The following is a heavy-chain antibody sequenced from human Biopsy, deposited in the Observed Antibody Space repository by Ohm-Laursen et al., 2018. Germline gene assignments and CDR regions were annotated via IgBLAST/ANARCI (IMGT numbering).Heavy chain of an antibody. V-gene: IGHV4-34*08. CDR2: INQSGST. D-gene: IGHD2-15*01. J-gene: IGHJ4*02. CDR1: GRTFSDYR. CDR3: GNEVHGRDY. Sequence: SETLSLTCVVFGRTFSDYRWTWIRQPPGKGLEWIGQINQSGSTNYNPSLKSRVTISEDASKYEFSLRLTSVTAADTAVYLCGNEVHGRDYWGLGAQVTVSS.